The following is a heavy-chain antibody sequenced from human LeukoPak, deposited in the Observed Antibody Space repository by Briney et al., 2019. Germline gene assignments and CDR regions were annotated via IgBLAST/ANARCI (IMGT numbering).Heavy chain of an antibody. CDR2: IYYSGSI. Sequence: SETLSLTCTVSGGSISSYYWSRIRQPPGKGLEWIGYIYYSGSINYNPSLKSRVTISVDTSKNQFSLKLSSVTAADTAVYYCARSTRNWSFFDYWGQGTLVTVSS. CDR3: ARSTRNWSFFDY. J-gene: IGHJ4*02. V-gene: IGHV4-59*01. CDR1: GGSISSYY. D-gene: IGHD1-1*01.